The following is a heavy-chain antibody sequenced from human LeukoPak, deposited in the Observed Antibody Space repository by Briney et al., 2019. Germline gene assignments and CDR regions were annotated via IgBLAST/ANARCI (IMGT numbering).Heavy chain of an antibody. Sequence: SETLSLTCAVSGYSISSGYYWGWIRQPPGKGLEWIGSIYHSGSTYYNPSLKSRVTISVDTSKNRFSLKPSSVTAADTAVYYCAGFRYYFDYWGQGTLVTVSS. V-gene: IGHV4-38-2*01. J-gene: IGHJ4*02. CDR2: IYHSGST. CDR1: GYSISSGYY. CDR3: AGFRYYFDY.